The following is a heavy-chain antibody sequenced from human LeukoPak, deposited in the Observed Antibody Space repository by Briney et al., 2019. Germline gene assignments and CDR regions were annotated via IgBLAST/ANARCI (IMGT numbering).Heavy chain of an antibody. CDR3: ARDFDRYYFDY. CDR1: GFTFSSYW. V-gene: IGHV3-74*01. J-gene: IGHJ4*02. Sequence: PGGSLRLSCAASGFTFSSYWMHWVRQAPGKGLVWVSRINSDGSSTIYADSVKGRFTISRDNAKNTLYLQMNSLRAEDTAMYYCARDFDRYYFDYWGQGTLVTVSS. D-gene: IGHD3-9*01. CDR2: INSDGSST.